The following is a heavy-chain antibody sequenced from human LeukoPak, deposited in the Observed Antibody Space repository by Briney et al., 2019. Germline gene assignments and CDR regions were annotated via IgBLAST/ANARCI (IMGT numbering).Heavy chain of an antibody. CDR1: GFTFSSYA. CDR2: ISGSGGST. Sequence: GGSLRLSCAASGFTFSSYAMSWVRQAPGKGLEWVSAISGSGGSTYYADSVKGRFTISRDNSKNTLYLQMNSLRAEDTAVYYCARNRDYEYYFDYWGQGTLVTVSS. J-gene: IGHJ4*02. D-gene: IGHD4-17*01. CDR3: ARNRDYEYYFDY. V-gene: IGHV3-23*01.